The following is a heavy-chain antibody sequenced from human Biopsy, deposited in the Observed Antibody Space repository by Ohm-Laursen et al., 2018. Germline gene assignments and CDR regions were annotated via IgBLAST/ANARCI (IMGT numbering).Heavy chain of an antibody. D-gene: IGHD3-3*01. V-gene: IGHV1-69*17. J-gene: IGHJ4*02. CDR3: STPFQYYDSWGGYPPFDH. CDR2: IIAVSGLV. Sequence: SSVKVSCKASGGTFSNYAISCVRQAPGEGLEWMGGIIAVSGLVNYAPKFQGRVSITADKSTTTAHMELSNLKSEDTAVYYCSTPFQYYDSWGGYPPFDHWGQGTLVTVSS. CDR1: GGTFSNYA.